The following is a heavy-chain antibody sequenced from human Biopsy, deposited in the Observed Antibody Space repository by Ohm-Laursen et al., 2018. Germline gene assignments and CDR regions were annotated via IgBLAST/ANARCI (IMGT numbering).Heavy chain of an antibody. CDR2: SNTDGSHT. CDR3: ARDASQGFDS. Sequence: SLRLSCAASEFIFSRFWMYWVRQAPGKGLVWVSRSNTDGSHTNYADSVKGRFTTSTDNAKNTLYLYMGSLTVEDTAVYFCARDASQGFDSWGQGTLVTVSS. J-gene: IGHJ5*01. V-gene: IGHV3-74*01. CDR1: EFIFSRFW.